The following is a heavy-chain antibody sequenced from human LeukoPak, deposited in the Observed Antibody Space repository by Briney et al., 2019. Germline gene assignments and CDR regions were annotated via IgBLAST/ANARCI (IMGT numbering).Heavy chain of an antibody. J-gene: IGHJ4*02. CDR1: GYTLTELS. V-gene: IGHV1-24*01. D-gene: IGHD5-24*01. CDR2: FDPEDGET. Sequence: ASVKVSCKVSGYTLTELSMHWVRQAPGKGLEWMGGFDPEDGETIYAQKFQGTVTMTEDTSTDTAYMELSSLRSEDTAVYYCATGDGRARYFDYWGQGTLVTVSS. CDR3: ATGDGRARYFDY.